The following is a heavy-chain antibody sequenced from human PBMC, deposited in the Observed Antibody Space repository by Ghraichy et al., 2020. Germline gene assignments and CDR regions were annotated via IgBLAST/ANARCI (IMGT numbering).Heavy chain of an antibody. CDR1: GFTFSSYW. CDR3: ARVRTSTESTYYYYYMDV. V-gene: IGHV3-7*03. CDR2: IKQDGSEK. Sequence: GESLNISCAASGFTFSSYWMSWVRQAPGKGLEWVANIKQDGSEKYYVDSVKGRFTISRDNAKNSLYLQMNGLRAEDTAVYYCARVRTSTESTYYYYYMDVWGKGTTVTVSS. D-gene: IGHD3-16*01. J-gene: IGHJ6*03.